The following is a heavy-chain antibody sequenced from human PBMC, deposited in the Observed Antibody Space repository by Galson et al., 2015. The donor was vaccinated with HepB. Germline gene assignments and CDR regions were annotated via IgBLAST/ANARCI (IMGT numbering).Heavy chain of an antibody. V-gene: IGHV1-46*01. Sequence: SVKVSCKASGYTFTIYHMHWVRQAPGQGLEWMGIINPSGGATNYAQKFQGRVTMTRDTSTRTVYMELSSLESEDTAVYFCARGYSSGWFYYFDYWGQGTLVTVSS. D-gene: IGHD6-19*01. CDR2: INPSGGAT. CDR3: ARGYSSGWFYYFDY. J-gene: IGHJ4*02. CDR1: GYTFTIYH.